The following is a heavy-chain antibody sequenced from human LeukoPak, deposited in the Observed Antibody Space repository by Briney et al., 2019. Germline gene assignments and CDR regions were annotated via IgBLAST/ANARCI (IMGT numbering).Heavy chain of an antibody. J-gene: IGHJ3*01. Sequence: GGSLRLSCAASGSTFPNAWMNWVRQAPGKGLEWVGRIKSKSDGETTDYAAPVKGRFTISRDDPKITLYLQMNSLKTEDRAVYYCAHGLWHYDAFDVWGQGTMVTVSS. V-gene: IGHV3-15*01. CDR2: IKSKSDGETT. CDR3: AHGLWHYDAFDV. CDR1: GSTFPNAW. D-gene: IGHD3-10*01.